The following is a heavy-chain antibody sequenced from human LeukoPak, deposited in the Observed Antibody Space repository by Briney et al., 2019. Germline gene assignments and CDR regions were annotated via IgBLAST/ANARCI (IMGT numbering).Heavy chain of an antibody. CDR1: GFTFSSYA. J-gene: IGHJ1*01. D-gene: IGHD3-10*01. CDR3: AIQKADLITMVRGIIAF. Sequence: PGGSLRLSCAASGFTFSSYAMSWVRQAPGKGLEWVSAISGSGGSTYYTDSVKGRFTISRDNAKNSLYLQMNGLRAEDTAVYYCAIQKADLITMVRGIIAFWGQGTLVTVSS. CDR2: ISGSGGST. V-gene: IGHV3-23*01.